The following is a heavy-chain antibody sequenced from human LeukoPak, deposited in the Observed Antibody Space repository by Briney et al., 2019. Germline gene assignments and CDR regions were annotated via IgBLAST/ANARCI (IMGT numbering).Heavy chain of an antibody. Sequence: GESLKISCKGSGYSFTSYWIGWVRQMPGKGLECKGIIYPGDSDTRYSPSFQGQVTISADKSISTAYLQWSSLKASDTAMYYCARMGWVYSSSVPYYFDYWGQGTLVTVSS. CDR2: IYPGDSDT. V-gene: IGHV5-51*01. J-gene: IGHJ4*02. D-gene: IGHD6-13*01. CDR1: GYSFTSYW. CDR3: ARMGWVYSSSVPYYFDY.